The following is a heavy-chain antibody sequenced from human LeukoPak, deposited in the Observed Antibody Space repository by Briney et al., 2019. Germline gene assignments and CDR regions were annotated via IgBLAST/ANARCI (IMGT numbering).Heavy chain of an antibody. V-gene: IGHV7-4-1*02. CDR1: GYTFTDYA. J-gene: IGHJ4*02. CDR3: AAGGLIQLWNY. D-gene: IGHD5-18*01. Sequence: ASVRVSCKASGYTFTDYALNWVRQAPGQGLEWMGWINTNTGNPTYVQGFTGRFVFSLDTSVSTAYLQISSLKAEDTAVYYCAAGGLIQLWNYWGQGTLVTVSS. CDR2: INTNTGNP.